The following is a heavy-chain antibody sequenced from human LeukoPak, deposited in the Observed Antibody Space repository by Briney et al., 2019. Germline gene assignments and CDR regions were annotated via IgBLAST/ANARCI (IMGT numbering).Heavy chain of an antibody. CDR2: IWYDGSNK. J-gene: IGHJ4*02. V-gene: IGHV3-33*01. Sequence: QPGRSLRLSCAASGFTFSSYGMHWVRQAPGKGLEWVAVIWYDGSNKYYADSVKGRFTISRDNSKNTLYLQMNSLRAEDMAVYYCARDKPPPYYYDSSGIFDYWGQGTLVTVSS. CDR3: ARDKPPPYYYDSSGIFDY. D-gene: IGHD3-22*01. CDR1: GFTFSSYG.